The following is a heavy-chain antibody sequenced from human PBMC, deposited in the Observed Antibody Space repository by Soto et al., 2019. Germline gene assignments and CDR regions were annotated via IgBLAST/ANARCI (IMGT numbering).Heavy chain of an antibody. Sequence: ASVKVSCKASGGTFSSYAISWVRQAPGQGLEWMGGIIPIFGTANYAQKFQGRVTITADESTSTAYMELSSLRSEDTAVYYCARTTRFLAFQPDAQFDYWGQGTLVTVSS. CDR3: ARTTRFLAFQPDAQFDY. CDR2: IIPIFGTA. CDR1: GGTFSSYA. V-gene: IGHV1-69*13. J-gene: IGHJ4*02. D-gene: IGHD3-3*01.